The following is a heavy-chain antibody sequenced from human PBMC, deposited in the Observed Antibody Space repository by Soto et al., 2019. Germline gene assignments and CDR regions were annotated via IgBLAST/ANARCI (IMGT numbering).Heavy chain of an antibody. CDR1: GFTFSSYW. J-gene: IGHJ4*02. CDR3: AREGPRTLGDYFDY. V-gene: IGHV3-74*01. CDR2: INSDGSST. Sequence: GGSLRLSCAASGFTFSSYWMHWVRQAPGKGLVWVSRINSDGSSTNYADSVKGRFTISRDNAKNTLYLQMNSLRAEDTAVYYCAREGPRTLGDYFDYWGQGTLVTVSS.